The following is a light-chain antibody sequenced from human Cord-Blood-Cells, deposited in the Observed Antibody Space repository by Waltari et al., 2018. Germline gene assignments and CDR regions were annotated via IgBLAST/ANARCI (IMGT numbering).Light chain of an antibody. CDR3: QQYNNWPPLT. V-gene: IGKV3-15*01. J-gene: IGKJ4*01. CDR1: QCVSSN. Sequence: EIVMTQSPDTLSVSPGERATLACRASQCVSSNLAWYQQKPGQAPRLLIYGAPTKATGIPARFSGSGSGTEFTLTISSLQSEDFAVYYCQQYNNWPPLTFGGGTKVEIK. CDR2: GAP.